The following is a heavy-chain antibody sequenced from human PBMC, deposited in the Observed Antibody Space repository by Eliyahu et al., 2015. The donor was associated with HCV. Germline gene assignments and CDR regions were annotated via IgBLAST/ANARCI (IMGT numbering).Heavy chain of an antibody. V-gene: IGHV1-2*02. Sequence: QLQLVQSGAEVKKPGASVKVSCKASGYSFTDYYIHWVRQAPGHGLEWMGWVNPNTGGTNYVQKFQGRVTMTRDTSISTAYMELSRLTSDDTALYYCARQVAVGLPNDPWGQGTLVTVSS. J-gene: IGHJ5*02. CDR2: VNPNTGGT. D-gene: IGHD3-22*01. CDR3: ARQVAVGLPNDP. CDR1: GYSFTDYY.